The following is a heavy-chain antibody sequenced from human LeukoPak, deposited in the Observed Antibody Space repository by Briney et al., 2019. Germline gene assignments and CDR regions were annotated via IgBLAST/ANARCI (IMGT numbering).Heavy chain of an antibody. D-gene: IGHD3-10*01. V-gene: IGHV4-34*01. CDR3: ATSLWFGDDY. CDR1: GGSFSGYY. J-gene: IGHJ4*02. Sequence: SETLSLTCAVYGGSFSGYYWSWIRQPPGKGLEWIGEINHSGSTNYNPSLKSRVTISVDTSKNQFSLKLSSVTAADTAVYYCATSLWFGDDYWGQGTLVTVSS. CDR2: INHSGST.